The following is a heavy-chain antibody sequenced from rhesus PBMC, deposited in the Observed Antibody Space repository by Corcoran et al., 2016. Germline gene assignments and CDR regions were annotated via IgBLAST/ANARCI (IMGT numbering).Heavy chain of an antibody. D-gene: IGHD3-28*01. CDR1: GGSISDSYR. V-gene: IGHV4S10*01. CDR2: IYGRSTRT. Sequence: QVQLQESGPGVVKPSETLSLTCAVSGGSISDSYRWSWIRQPPGKGLEWIGYIYGRSTRTNDNPSRKSRFTISKAPAKDQFSLKLSCVTAADTAVYYCARASMVVAGTHAFDFGGQGLRVTVSS. J-gene: IGHJ3*01. CDR3: ARASMVVAGTHAFDF.